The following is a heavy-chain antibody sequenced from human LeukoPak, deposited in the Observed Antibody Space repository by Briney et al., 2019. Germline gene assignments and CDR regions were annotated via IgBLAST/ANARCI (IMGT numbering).Heavy chain of an antibody. D-gene: IGHD6-13*01. V-gene: IGHV4-4*07. CDR1: GGSISSYY. Sequence: SETLSLTCTVSGGSISSYYWSWIRQPAGKGLEWIGRIYTSGSTNYNPSLKSRVTMSVDTSKNQFSLKLSSMTAADTAVYYCASLASSWYSNDYWGQGTLVTVSS. CDR3: ASLASSWYSNDY. CDR2: IYTSGST. J-gene: IGHJ4*02.